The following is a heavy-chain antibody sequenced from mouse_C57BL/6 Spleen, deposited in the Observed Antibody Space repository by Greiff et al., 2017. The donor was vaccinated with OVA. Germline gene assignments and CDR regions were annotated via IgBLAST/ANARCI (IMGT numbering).Heavy chain of an antibody. CDR2: IYWDDDM. CDR1: GFSLSTSVMG. Sequence: LKESGPGLLQSSQTLSLTCSFPGFSLSTSVMGVSWIRSPSGKGLEWLAHIYWDDDMRSNPSLKSRLTIYKDTSRNQVFLKITSVDTADTATYYCARRASEYCYGGYAMDYWGQGTSVTVSS. CDR3: ARRASEYCYGGYAMDY. V-gene: IGHV8-12*01. D-gene: IGHD1-1*01. J-gene: IGHJ4*01.